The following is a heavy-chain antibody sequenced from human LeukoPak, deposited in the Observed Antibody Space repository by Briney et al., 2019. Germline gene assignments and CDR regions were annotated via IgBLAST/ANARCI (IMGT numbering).Heavy chain of an antibody. Sequence: PSETLSLTCTVSGGSMSSSSYYWGWIRQPPGKGLEWIGSIYQSGSTYYNPSLKSRVTISVDTSKNQFSLKLNSVTAADTAVYYCARDARQADYWGQGTLVTVSS. CDR1: GGSMSSSSYY. J-gene: IGHJ4*02. CDR3: ARDARQADY. CDR2: IYQSGST. V-gene: IGHV4-39*07.